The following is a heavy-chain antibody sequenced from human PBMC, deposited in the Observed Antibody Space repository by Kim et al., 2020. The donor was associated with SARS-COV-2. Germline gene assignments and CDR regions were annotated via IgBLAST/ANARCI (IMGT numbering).Heavy chain of an antibody. CDR2: IVVGSGNT. D-gene: IGHD3-22*01. V-gene: IGHV1-58*02. CDR3: AAAARSDSSGYYPWDAFDI. Sequence: SVKVSCKASGFTFTSSAMQWVRQARGQRLEWIGWIVVGSGNTNYAQKFQERVTITRDMSTSTAYMELSSLRSEDTAVYYCAAAARSDSSGYYPWDAFDIWGQGTMVTVSS. J-gene: IGHJ3*02. CDR1: GFTFTSSA.